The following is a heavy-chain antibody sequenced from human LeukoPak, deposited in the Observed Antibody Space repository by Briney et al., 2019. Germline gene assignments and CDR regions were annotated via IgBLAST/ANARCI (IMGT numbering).Heavy chain of an antibody. D-gene: IGHD4-17*01. CDR2: IYHSGST. CDR3: AKITPGDYARERFNCFDP. CDR1: GYSISSGYY. J-gene: IGHJ5*02. V-gene: IGHV4-38-2*02. Sequence: SETLSLTCTVSGYSISSGYYWGWIRQPPGKGLEWIGSIYHSGSTYYNPSLKSRVTISVDTSKNQFSLKLSSVTAADTAVYYCAKITPGDYARERFNCFDPWGQGTLVTVSS.